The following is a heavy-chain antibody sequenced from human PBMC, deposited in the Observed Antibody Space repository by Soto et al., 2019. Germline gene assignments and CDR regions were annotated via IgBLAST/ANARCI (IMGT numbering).Heavy chain of an antibody. V-gene: IGHV1-24*01. CDR2: FDPEDGET. J-gene: IGHJ5*02. D-gene: IGHD3-9*01. Sequence: ASVKVSCKVSGYTLTELSMHWVRQAPGKGLEWMGGFDPEDGETIYAQKFQGRVTMTEDTSTDTAYMELSSLRSEDTAVYYCATHYDILTGYSGGLDPWGQGTLVTVSS. CDR1: GYTLTELS. CDR3: ATHYDILTGYSGGLDP.